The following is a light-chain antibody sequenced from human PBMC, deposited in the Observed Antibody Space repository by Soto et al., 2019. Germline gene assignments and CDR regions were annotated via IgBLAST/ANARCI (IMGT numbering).Light chain of an antibody. CDR3: EQYNNWPYT. Sequence: EIVMTQSPATLSLSPGERATLSCRASQSVSSNFAWYQQKPGQALRLLIYGASTSATGIPARFSGSGSGTDFALTINSLQSEDFSVYYCEQYNNWPYTFGQGTKLEIK. CDR1: QSVSSN. CDR2: GAS. J-gene: IGKJ2*01. V-gene: IGKV3-15*01.